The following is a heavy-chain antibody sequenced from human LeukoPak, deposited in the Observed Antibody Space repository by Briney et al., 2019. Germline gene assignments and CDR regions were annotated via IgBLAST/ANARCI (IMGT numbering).Heavy chain of an antibody. CDR1: GFSRRTSGVA. J-gene: IGHJ5*02. D-gene: IGHD1-1*01. CDR3: AHSVKLVRGTNWFDP. CDR2: IYWNDDQ. V-gene: IGHV2-5*01. Sequence: ESGPTLVKRTQTLTLTCSFSGFSRRTSGVAVGWIRQPPGKALGGRALIYWNDDQRDSPSLKSRLTITKDTSKNQVVLTMTNMHPVDTAPYSCAHSVKLVRGTNWFDPWGPGPLVTVCS.